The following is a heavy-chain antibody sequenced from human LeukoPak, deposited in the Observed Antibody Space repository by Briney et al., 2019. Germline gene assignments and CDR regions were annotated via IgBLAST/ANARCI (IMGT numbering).Heavy chain of an antibody. CDR2: IIPIFGTA. CDR3: ARGPKLERFDY. D-gene: IGHD1-1*01. V-gene: IGHV1-69*05. Sequence: GASVKVSCKASVDTPSSYAISWVRQAPGQGLEWMGGIIPIFGTANYAQKFQGRVTITTDESTSTTYMELSSVRSEDTSVYFCARGPKLERFDYWGQGTLVTVSS. CDR1: VDTPSSYA. J-gene: IGHJ4*02.